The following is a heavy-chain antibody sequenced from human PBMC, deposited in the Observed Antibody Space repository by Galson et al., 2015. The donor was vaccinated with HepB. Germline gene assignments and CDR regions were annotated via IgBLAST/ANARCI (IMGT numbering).Heavy chain of an antibody. D-gene: IGHD4-17*01. J-gene: IGHJ6*02. V-gene: IGHV3-15*01. CDR3: TTDLPRARDYGDYGLDYYYYGMDV. Sequence: SLRLSCAASGFTFSNARMSWVRQAPGKGLEWVGRIKSKTDGGTTDYAAPVKGRFTISRDDSKNTLYLQMNSLKTEDTAVYYCTTDLPRARDYGDYGLDYYYYGMDVWGQGTTVTVSS. CDR2: IKSKTDGGTT. CDR1: GFTFSNAR.